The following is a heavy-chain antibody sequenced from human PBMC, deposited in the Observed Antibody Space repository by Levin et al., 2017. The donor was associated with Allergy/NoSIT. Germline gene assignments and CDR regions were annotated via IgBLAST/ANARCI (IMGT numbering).Heavy chain of an antibody. J-gene: IGHJ3*02. Sequence: GESLKISCAASGFTFSSYAMHWVRQAPGKGLEWVAVISYDGSNKYYADSVKGRFTISRDNSKNTLYLQMNSLRAEDTAVYYCARATWAWATDTAMAVDAFDIWGQGTMVTVSS. D-gene: IGHD5-18*01. V-gene: IGHV3-30-3*01. CDR1: GFTFSSYA. CDR2: ISYDGSNK. CDR3: ARATWAWATDTAMAVDAFDI.